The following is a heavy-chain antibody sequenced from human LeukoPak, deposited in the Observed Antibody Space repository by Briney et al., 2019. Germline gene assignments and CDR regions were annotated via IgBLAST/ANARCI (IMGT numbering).Heavy chain of an antibody. V-gene: IGHV3-23*01. J-gene: IGHJ3*02. D-gene: IGHD2-2*02. CDR2: ISGDGTYT. Sequence: GGSLRLSCVVSGFTFGTYAMSWVRQAPGKGLEWVSFISGDGTYTNYVDSVKGRFTMSTDNSKNTLFLHMNSLRAEDTAVYYCARELLYADGGAFDIWGQGTMVTVSS. CDR3: ARELLYADGGAFDI. CDR1: GFTFGTYA.